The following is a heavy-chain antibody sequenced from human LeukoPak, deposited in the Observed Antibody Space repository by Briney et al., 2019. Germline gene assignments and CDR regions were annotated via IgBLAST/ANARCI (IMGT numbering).Heavy chain of an antibody. D-gene: IGHD3-22*01. CDR2: ISGSGGST. CDR3: AKDPSKNYYDSSGVNMSD. Sequence: GGTLRLSCAASGFIFSSYGMSWVRQAPGKGLEWVSAISGSGGSTYYADSVKGRFTISRDNSKNTLYLQMNSLRAEDTAVYYCAKDPSKNYYDSSGVNMSDWGQGTLVTVSS. CDR1: GFIFSSYG. J-gene: IGHJ4*02. V-gene: IGHV3-23*01.